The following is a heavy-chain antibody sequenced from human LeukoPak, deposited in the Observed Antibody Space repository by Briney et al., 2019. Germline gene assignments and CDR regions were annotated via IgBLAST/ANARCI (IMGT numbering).Heavy chain of an antibody. D-gene: IGHD3-10*01. Sequence: GGSLRLSCAASGFTFSIYGMHWVRQAPGKGLEWVAVISYDGSNIYYADSVKGRFTISRDNSKNTLYLQMNSLRAEDTAVYYCAKRDYYDFDYWGQGTLVTVSS. J-gene: IGHJ4*02. CDR2: ISYDGSNI. CDR3: AKRDYYDFDY. V-gene: IGHV3-30*18. CDR1: GFTFSIYG.